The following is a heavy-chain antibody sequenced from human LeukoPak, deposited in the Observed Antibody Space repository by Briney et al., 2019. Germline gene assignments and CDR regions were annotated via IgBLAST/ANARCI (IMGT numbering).Heavy chain of an antibody. CDR3: AREVGGTGTTPEDPDYYYYMDV. J-gene: IGHJ6*03. D-gene: IGHD1-7*01. V-gene: IGHV1-69*13. CDR1: GGTFSSYA. CDR2: IIPIFATA. Sequence: SVKVSCKASGGTFSSYAISWVRQAPGQGLEWMGGIIPIFATANYAQKFQGRVTITADESTGTAYMELSSLRSEDTAVYYCAREVGGTGTTPEDPDYYYYMDVWGKGTTVTVSS.